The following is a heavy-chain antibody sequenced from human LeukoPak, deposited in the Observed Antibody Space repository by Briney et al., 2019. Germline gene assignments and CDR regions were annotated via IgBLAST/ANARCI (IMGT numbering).Heavy chain of an antibody. V-gene: IGHV1-69*13. J-gene: IGHJ3*02. CDR2: IIPIFGTA. Sequence: SVRVSCKASGGTFSSYAISWVRQAPGQGLEWMGGIIPIFGTANYAQKFQGRVTITADESTSTAYMELSSLRSEDTAVYYCARDLGFTHAFDIWGQGTMVTVSS. CDR1: GGTFSSYA. CDR3: ARDLGFTHAFDI.